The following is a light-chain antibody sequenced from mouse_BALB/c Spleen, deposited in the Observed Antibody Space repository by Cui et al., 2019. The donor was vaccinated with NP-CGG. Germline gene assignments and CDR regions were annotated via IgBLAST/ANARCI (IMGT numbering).Light chain of an antibody. V-gene: IGLV1*01. J-gene: IGLJ1*01. CDR2: GTN. CDR1: TGAVTISKY. CDR3: ALWYSNHWV. Sequence: QAVVTQESALNTAPGETVTLTCRSSTGAVTISKYANWVQEKPDHLFTGLIGGTNNRAPGVPARFSGSLIGDKAALTITGTQTEDEAIYFCALWYSNHWVFGGGTKLTVL.